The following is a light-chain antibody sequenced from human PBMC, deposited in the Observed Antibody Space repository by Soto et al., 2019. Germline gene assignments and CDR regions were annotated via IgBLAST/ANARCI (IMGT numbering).Light chain of an antibody. CDR1: TGAVTSGHY. Sequence: QAVVTQEPSLTVSPGGTVTLTCGSSTGAVTSGHYPYWFQQRPGQAPRTLIYHTTNQHSWTPARFSGSLLGGKAALTLSGAQPEDEADYYCLLSYSGGRQVFGGGTKVTVL. V-gene: IGLV7-46*01. J-gene: IGLJ3*02. CDR3: LLSYSGGRQV. CDR2: HTT.